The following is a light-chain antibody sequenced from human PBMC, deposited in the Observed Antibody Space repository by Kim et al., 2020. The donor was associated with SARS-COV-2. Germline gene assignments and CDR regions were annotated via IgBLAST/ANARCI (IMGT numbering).Light chain of an antibody. Sequence: RGTVTLTCGSSTGAGTYDHYTYWFQQKPGQAPRTLVFDTRNKHSWTPARFSGSLLGGKAALTLSGAQPEDEAEYYCLLSYSGGWVFGGGTQLTVL. CDR3: LLSYSGGWV. J-gene: IGLJ3*02. CDR1: TGAGTYDHY. CDR2: DTR. V-gene: IGLV7-46*01.